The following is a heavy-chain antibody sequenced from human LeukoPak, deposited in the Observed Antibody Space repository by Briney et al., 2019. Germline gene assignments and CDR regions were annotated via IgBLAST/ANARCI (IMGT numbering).Heavy chain of an antibody. J-gene: IGHJ4*02. CDR1: GFTFSSYA. V-gene: IGHV3-23*01. CDR3: ARDVVLGSGSCAS. D-gene: IGHD3-10*01. CDR2: VGGSGGTT. Sequence: GGSLRLSCAGSGFTFSSYAVTWVRQGPGKGLEWVSSVGGSGGTTFYADSVKGRFTISRDNSKNTVFLQMNSLRAEDTAVYFCARDVVLGSGSCASWGQGTLVTVSS.